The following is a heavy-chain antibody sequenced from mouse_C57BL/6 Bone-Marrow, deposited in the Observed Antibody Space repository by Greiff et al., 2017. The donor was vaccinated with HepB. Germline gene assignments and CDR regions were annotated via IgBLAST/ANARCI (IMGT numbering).Heavy chain of an antibody. V-gene: IGHV1-64*01. J-gene: IGHJ3*01. D-gene: IGHD1-1*01. CDR3: ARGSYYGSSSAWFAD. CDR2: IHPNSGST. CDR1: GYTFTSYW. Sequence: VQLQQPGAELVKPGASVKLSCKASGYTFTSYWMHWVKPRPGPGLEWIGMIHPNSGSTNYNEKFKGKATLTADKSSSTAYMQFSSLTSEDSAIYYCARGSYYGSSSAWFADWGQGTLVTVSA.